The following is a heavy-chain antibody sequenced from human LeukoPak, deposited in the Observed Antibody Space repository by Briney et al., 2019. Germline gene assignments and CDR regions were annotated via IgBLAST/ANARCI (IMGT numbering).Heavy chain of an antibody. Sequence: SEALSLTCTVSGGSISSYYWTWIRQPPGKGLEWLGYIYYSGSTNYNPSLKSRVTISLDTSKNQFSLRLTSVTAADTAVYYCARWSQFGSSSVGAHHFDHWGQGTLVTFSS. CDR2: IYYSGST. V-gene: IGHV4-59*01. CDR1: GGSISSYY. D-gene: IGHD6-6*01. CDR3: ARWSQFGSSSVGAHHFDH. J-gene: IGHJ4*02.